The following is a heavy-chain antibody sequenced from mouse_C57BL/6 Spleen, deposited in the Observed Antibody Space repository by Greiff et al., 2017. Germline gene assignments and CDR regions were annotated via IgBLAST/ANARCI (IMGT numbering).Heavy chain of an antibody. CDR1: GFNIKDYY. CDR2: IDPEDGDT. Sequence: VQLKESGAELVRPGASVKLSCTASGFNIKDYYMHWVKQRPEQGLEWIGRIDPEDGDTEYAPKFQGKATMTADTSSNPAYLQLSSLTSEDTAVYYCTTGLDYWGQGTTLTVSS. J-gene: IGHJ2*01. CDR3: TTGLDY. V-gene: IGHV14-1*01.